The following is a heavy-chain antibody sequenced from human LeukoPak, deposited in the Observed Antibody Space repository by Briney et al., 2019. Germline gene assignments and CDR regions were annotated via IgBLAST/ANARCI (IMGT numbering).Heavy chain of an antibody. D-gene: IGHD7-27*01. CDR1: GFTFSSYA. J-gene: IGHJ3*02. Sequence: GRSLGLSCAASGFTFSSYAMHWVRQAPGKGLEWVAVISYDGSNKYYADSVKGRFTISRDNSKNTLYLQMNSLRAEDTAVYYCVKETGDLGQGGFEIWGQGTTVTVS. CDR3: VKETGDLGQGGFEI. CDR2: ISYDGSNK. V-gene: IGHV3-30-3*01.